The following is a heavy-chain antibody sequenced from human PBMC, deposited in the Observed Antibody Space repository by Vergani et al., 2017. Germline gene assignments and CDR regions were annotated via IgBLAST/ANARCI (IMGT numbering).Heavy chain of an antibody. CDR2: VHTDGTA. CDR3: ARDQWDDDGPRGWFAP. D-gene: IGHD5-24*01. V-gene: IGHV4-4*07. CDR1: GASISSYF. J-gene: IGHJ5*02. Sequence: VQLQESGPGLLKPSETLSLTCSVSGASISSYFWSWIRQPAGKGLEWLGPVHTDGTAYYNPSLRTRVRLSADLSQSQFSLKMTSLTAADTAVYFCARDQWDDDGPRGWFAPWGQGILVTVSS.